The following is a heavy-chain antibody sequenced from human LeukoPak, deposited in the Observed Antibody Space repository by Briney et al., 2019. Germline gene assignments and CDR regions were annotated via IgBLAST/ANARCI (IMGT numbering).Heavy chain of an antibody. D-gene: IGHD6-19*01. CDR2: INHSGST. Sequence: SETLSLTCAVYGGSFSGYYWSWIRQPPGKGLEWIGEINHSGSTNYNPSLKSRVTISVDTSKNQFSLKLSPVTAADTAVYYCARRRRIAVAVLLDYWGQGTLVTVSS. CDR1: GGSFSGYY. J-gene: IGHJ4*02. V-gene: IGHV4-34*01. CDR3: ARRRRIAVAVLLDY.